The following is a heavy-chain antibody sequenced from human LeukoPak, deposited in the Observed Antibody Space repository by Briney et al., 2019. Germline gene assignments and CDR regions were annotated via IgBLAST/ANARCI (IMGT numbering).Heavy chain of an antibody. J-gene: IGHJ4*02. CDR2: ISAYNGNT. V-gene: IGHV1-18*01. CDR1: GYTFTSYG. Sequence: ASVKVSCKASGYTFTSYGISWVRQAPGQGLEWMGWISAYNGNTNYAQKLQGRVTITTDTSTSTAYMELRSVRSDDTAVYYCSRGELSFAARSDLDYWGQGTLVTVSS. CDR3: SRGELSFAARSDLDY. D-gene: IGHD6-6*01.